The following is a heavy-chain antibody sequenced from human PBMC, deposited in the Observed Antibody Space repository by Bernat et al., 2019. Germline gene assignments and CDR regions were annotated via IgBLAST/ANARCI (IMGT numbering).Heavy chain of an antibody. D-gene: IGHD2-2*01. CDR1: GFTFSSYG. Sequence: QVQLVESGGGVVQPGRSLRLSCAASGFTFSSYGMHWVRQAPGKGLEWVAVISYDGSNKYYADSVKGRFTISRDNSKNTLYLQMNSLRAEDTAVYYCAKMGIRYYSRVSRDPDYWGQGTLVTVSS. J-gene: IGHJ4*02. V-gene: IGHV3-30*18. CDR3: AKMGIRYYSRVSRDPDY. CDR2: ISYDGSNK.